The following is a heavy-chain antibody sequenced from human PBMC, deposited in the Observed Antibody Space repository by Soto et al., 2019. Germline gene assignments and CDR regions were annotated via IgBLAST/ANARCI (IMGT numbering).Heavy chain of an antibody. CDR2: ISYDGSNK. J-gene: IGHJ4*02. CDR1: GFTFSSYA. D-gene: IGHD3-22*01. CDR3: VKARRYYYDSSGYPYYFDY. V-gene: IGHV3-30-3*01. Sequence: GGSLRLSCAASGFTFSSYAMHWVRQAPGKGLEWVAVISYDGSNKYYADSVKGRFTISRDNSKNTLYLQMNSLRAEDTAVYYCVKARRYYYDSSGYPYYFDYWGQGTLVTVSS.